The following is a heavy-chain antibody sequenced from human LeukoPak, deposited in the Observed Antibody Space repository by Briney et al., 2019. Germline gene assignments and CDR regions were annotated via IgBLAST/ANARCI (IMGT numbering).Heavy chain of an antibody. CDR3: PRLVGYYDSSGYEVSWFDP. D-gene: IGHD3-22*01. Sequence: GESLKISCKGSGYNFTNYWIGWVRQMPGKGLEWMGIIYPGDSDTRYSPSFQGQVTISADKSISTAYLQWSSLRASDTAMYHCPRLVGYYDSSGYEVSWFDPWGQGTLVTVSS. V-gene: IGHV5-51*01. CDR2: IYPGDSDT. CDR1: GYNFTNYW. J-gene: IGHJ5*02.